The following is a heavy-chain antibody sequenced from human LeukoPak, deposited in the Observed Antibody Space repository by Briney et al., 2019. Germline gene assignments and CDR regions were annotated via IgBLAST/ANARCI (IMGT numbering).Heavy chain of an antibody. CDR3: ARDGAAGIAAAGRVYYFDY. J-gene: IGHJ4*02. D-gene: IGHD6-13*01. CDR2: ISSSSSYI. CDR1: GCTFSSYS. V-gene: IGHV3-21*01. Sequence: PGVSLRLSRAACGCTFSSYSMNWVRQAPGRGLEGVSSISSSSSYIYYADSVKERFTISRDNAKNSLYMQMNSLRAEDTAVYYCARDGAAGIAAAGRVYYFDYWGQGTLVTVSS.